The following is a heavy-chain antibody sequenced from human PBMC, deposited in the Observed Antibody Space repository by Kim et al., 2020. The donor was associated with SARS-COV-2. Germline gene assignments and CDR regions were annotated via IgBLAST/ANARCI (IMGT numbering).Heavy chain of an antibody. CDR2: TYYRSRWLN. Sequence: SQTLSLTCVISGDSVSSNIATWNWVRQSPSRGLEWLGRTYYRSRWLNEYATSVKSRITINPDTLKNQFSLQLSSVTPEDTAVYYCARAAGGQSGLDFWGQGTLAT. CDR1: GDSVSSNIAT. J-gene: IGHJ4*02. V-gene: IGHV6-1*01. CDR3: ARAAGGQSGLDF. D-gene: IGHD6-13*01.